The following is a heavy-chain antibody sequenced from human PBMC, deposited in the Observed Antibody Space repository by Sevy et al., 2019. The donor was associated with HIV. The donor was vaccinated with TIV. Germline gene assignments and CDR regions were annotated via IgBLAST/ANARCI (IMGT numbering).Heavy chain of an antibody. CDR1: GFTFSSYA. CDR2: ISYDGSNK. CDR3: ARQQYYYDSSGYYSPDAFDI. D-gene: IGHD3-22*01. J-gene: IGHJ3*02. Sequence: GGSLRLSCAASGFTFSSYAMHWVRQAPGKGLEWVAVISYDGSNKYYADSVKGRFTISRDNSKNPLYLQMNSLRAEDTAVYYCARQQYYYDSSGYYSPDAFDIWGQGTMVTVS. V-gene: IGHV3-30-3*01.